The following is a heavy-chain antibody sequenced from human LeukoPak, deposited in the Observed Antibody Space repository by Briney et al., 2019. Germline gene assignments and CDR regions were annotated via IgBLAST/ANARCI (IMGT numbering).Heavy chain of an antibody. D-gene: IGHD3-10*01. CDR2: ISYDGSNK. J-gene: IGHJ4*02. CDR3: AKKLFSGMGYYFDS. V-gene: IGHV3-30-3*02. CDR1: GFTFSSYA. Sequence: GGSRRLSCAASGFTFSSYAMHWVRQAPGKGLEWVAVISYDGSNKYYADSVKGRFTISRDNSKNTLYLQMNSLRAEDTALYYCAKKLFSGMGYYFDSWGQGTLVTVSS.